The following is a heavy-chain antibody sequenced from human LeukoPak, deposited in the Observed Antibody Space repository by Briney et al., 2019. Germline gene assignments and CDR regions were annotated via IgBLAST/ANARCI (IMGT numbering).Heavy chain of an antibody. CDR2: ISYDGSNK. V-gene: IGHV3-30*18. D-gene: IGHD2-15*01. CDR1: GFTFSSYG. CDR3: AKAGYYSGGSCYWFDY. Sequence: GGSLRLSCAASGFTFSSYGMHWARQAPGKGLEWVAVISYDGSNKYYADSVKGRFTISRDNSKNTLYLQMNSLRAEDTAVYYCAKAGYYSGGSCYWFDYWGQGTLVTVSS. J-gene: IGHJ4*02.